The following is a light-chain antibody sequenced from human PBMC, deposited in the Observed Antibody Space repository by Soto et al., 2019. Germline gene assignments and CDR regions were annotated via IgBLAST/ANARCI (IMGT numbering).Light chain of an antibody. Sequence: EVVLTQSPVTLSLSPGERATLSCSASQSFRGLLSWYQQKPGQAPRLLIYDAYHRATGIPPRVSGGGFGTDFTLNISSLEPEGFAVYYCHQRFNWALNFGGGNQGDI. CDR2: DAY. V-gene: IGKV3-11*01. CDR3: HQRFNWALN. J-gene: IGKJ4*01. CDR1: QSFRGL.